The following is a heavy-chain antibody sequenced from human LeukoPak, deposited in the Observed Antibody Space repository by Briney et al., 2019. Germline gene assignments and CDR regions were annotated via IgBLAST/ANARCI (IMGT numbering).Heavy chain of an antibody. CDR3: AFLLAGISDGYDNAFDI. CDR1: GGSISSGDYY. D-gene: IGHD3-22*01. J-gene: IGHJ3*02. CDR2: IYYSGST. V-gene: IGHV4-30-4*01. Sequence: SETLSLTCTVSGGSISSGDYYWSWIRQPPGKGLEWIGYIYYSGSTYYNPSLKSRVTISIDTSKNHFSLKLSSVTAADTAVYYCAFLLAGISDGYDNAFDIWGQGTMVTVSS.